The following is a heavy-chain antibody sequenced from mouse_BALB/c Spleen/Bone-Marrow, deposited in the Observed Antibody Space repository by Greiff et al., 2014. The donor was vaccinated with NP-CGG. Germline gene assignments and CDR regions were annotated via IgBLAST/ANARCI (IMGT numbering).Heavy chain of an antibody. CDR1: GYTFTSYW. CDR2: IYPGNSDT. V-gene: IGHV1-5*01. CDR3: TTLARNYFDY. J-gene: IGHJ2*01. D-gene: IGHD3-1*01. Sequence: DVQLQESGTVLARPGASVKMSCKASGYTFTSYWMHWVKQRPGQGLEWIGTIYPGNSDTTYNQKFKGKAKLTAVTSTGTAYMELSSLTNEDSAVYYCTTLARNYFDYWGQGTTLTVSS.